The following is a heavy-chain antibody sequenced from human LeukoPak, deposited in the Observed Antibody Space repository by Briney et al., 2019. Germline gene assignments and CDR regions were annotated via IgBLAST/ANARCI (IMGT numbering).Heavy chain of an antibody. CDR1: GYTFTGYY. V-gene: IGHV1-2*02. J-gene: IGHJ4*02. CDR2: INPNSGGT. Sequence: GASVKVSCKASGYTFTGYYMHWVRQAPGQGLEWMGWINPNSGGTNYAQKFQGRVTMTRDTSINTAYMELSRLRSDDTAVYYCASGRGYYYDSSGSKSPYDYWGQGTLVTVSS. CDR3: ASGRGYYYDSSGSKSPYDY. D-gene: IGHD3-22*01.